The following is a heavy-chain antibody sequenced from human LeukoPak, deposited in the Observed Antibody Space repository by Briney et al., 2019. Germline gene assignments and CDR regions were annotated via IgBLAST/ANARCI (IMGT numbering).Heavy chain of an antibody. V-gene: IGHV4-59*08. CDR3: ARLLAGNDFWSGYPRAFDI. J-gene: IGHJ3*02. D-gene: IGHD3-3*01. Sequence: SETLSLTCTVSGGSISSYYWSWIRQPPGKGLEWIAYISDIGSINYNPSLKSRVTISLDTSKNQFSLKLSSVTAADTAVYYCARLLAGNDFWSGYPRAFDIWGQGTMVTVSS. CDR2: ISDIGSI. CDR1: GGSISSYY.